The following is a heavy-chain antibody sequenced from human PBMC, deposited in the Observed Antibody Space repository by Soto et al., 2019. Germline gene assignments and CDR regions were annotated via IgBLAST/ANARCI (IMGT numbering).Heavy chain of an antibody. CDR2: ISYDGNNK. J-gene: IGHJ6*02. V-gene: IGHV3-30*18. CDR1: GFTFSSYG. Sequence: QVQLVESGGGVVQPGRSLRLSCAASGFTFSSYGMHWVRQAPGKGLEWVAVISYDGNNKYYADSVKGLFTISRDNSKNTLYLQMISLRADDTAEYYCAKDEVLVVAAARNYYGMDVWGQGTTVTVSS. D-gene: IGHD2-15*01. CDR3: AKDEVLVVAAARNYYGMDV.